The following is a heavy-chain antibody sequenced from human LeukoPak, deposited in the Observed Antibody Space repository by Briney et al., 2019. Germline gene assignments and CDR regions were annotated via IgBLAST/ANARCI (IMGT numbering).Heavy chain of an antibody. Sequence: PSQTLSLTCTVSGGSISSGGYYWSWIRQHPGKGLEWIGYIYYSGSTYCNPSLKSRVTISVDTSKNQFSLKLSSVTAADTAVYYCAREGGESYSTGYYFDYWGQGTLVTVSS. CDR2: IYYSGST. J-gene: IGHJ4*02. CDR3: AREGGESYSTGYYFDY. D-gene: IGHD1-26*01. CDR1: GGSISSGGYY. V-gene: IGHV4-31*03.